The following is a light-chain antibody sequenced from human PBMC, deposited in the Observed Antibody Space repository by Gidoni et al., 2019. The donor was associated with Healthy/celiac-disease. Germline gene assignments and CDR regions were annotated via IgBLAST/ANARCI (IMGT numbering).Light chain of an antibody. CDR1: QSISSW. V-gene: IGKV1-5*03. CDR3: QQYNSYSLLT. CDR2: QAA. J-gene: IGKJ4*01. Sequence: DLQMTQSPSTLAASVVDRVTITCRASQSISSWLAWYQQKPGKAPKHLIYQAASLESGVPSRFSGSGSGTEFTLTISSRQPDDFATYYCQQYNSYSLLTFGGGTKVEIK.